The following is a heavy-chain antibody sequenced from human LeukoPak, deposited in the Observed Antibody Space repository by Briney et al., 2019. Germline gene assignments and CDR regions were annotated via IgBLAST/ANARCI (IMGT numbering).Heavy chain of an antibody. Sequence: PSETLSLTCTVSGGSISSYYWSWIRQPPRKGLEWIGYIYYSGSTNYNPSLKSRVTISVDTSKNQFSLKLSSVTAADTAVYYCARSYYDFWSGYQSSRFDPWGQGTLVTVSS. CDR3: ARSYYDFWSGYQSSRFDP. J-gene: IGHJ5*02. D-gene: IGHD3-3*01. V-gene: IGHV4-59*01. CDR2: IYYSGST. CDR1: GGSISSYY.